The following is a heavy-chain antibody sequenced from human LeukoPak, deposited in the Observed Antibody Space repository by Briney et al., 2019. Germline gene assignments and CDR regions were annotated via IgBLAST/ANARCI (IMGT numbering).Heavy chain of an antibody. Sequence: GGSLRLSCAASGFTLSRYWMHWVRHAPGKGLAWVSRISSDGSVTTYADSVKGRFTISSDSAKNTLYLQMHSLRVEDTAVYFCTRQKDNNCWSDYWGRGTLVTVSS. CDR2: ISSDGSVT. D-gene: IGHD2-21*01. J-gene: IGHJ4*02. CDR3: TRQKDNNCWSDY. V-gene: IGHV3-74*01. CDR1: GFTLSRYW.